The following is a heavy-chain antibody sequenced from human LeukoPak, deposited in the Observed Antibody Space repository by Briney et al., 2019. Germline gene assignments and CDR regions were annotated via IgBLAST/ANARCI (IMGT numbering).Heavy chain of an antibody. CDR3: LRVPY. CDR1: GFTFSSYY. J-gene: IGHJ4*02. Sequence: GGSLRLSCAVSGFTFSSYYMHWVRQVPGKGLVWTSRISGDGSDTNYADSVKGRFTISRDNAKNILYLQMNSLRAEDTAVYYCLRVPYWGQGALVTVSS. CDR2: ISGDGSDT. V-gene: IGHV3-74*01.